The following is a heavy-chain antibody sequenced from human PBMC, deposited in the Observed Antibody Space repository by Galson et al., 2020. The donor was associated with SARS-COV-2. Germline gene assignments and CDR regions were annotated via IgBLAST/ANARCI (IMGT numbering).Heavy chain of an antibody. Sequence: GESLKISCVASGFSFSTYAMSWVRQAPGKGLEWLSSISGDGATTKYADSVKGRVTVSRDNSRDTLYLQLNSLRAADTAFYFCAKLSDDYIWGSYTWGYYFDDWGQGTLVTVSS. J-gene: IGHJ4*02. D-gene: IGHD3-16*01. V-gene: IGHV3-23*01. CDR3: AKLSDDYIWGSYTWGYYFDD. CDR2: ISGDGATT. CDR1: GFSFSTYA.